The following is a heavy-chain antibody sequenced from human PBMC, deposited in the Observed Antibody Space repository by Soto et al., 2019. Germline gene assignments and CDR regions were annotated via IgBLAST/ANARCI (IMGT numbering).Heavy chain of an antibody. CDR3: TTDMVVVAATPTSYYYYGMDV. CDR2: IKSKTDGGTT. Sequence: GGSLRLSCAASGFTFSNAWMNWVRQAPGKGLEWVGRIKSKTDGGTTDYAAPVKGRFTISRDDSKNTLYLQMNSLKTEDTAVYYCTTDMVVVAATPTSYYYYGMDVWGQGTTVTVSS. D-gene: IGHD2-15*01. CDR1: GFTFSNAW. J-gene: IGHJ6*02. V-gene: IGHV3-15*07.